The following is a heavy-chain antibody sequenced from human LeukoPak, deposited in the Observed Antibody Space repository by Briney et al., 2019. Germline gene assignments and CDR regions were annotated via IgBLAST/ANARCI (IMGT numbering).Heavy chain of an antibody. Sequence: GASVKVSCKVSGYTLTELSMHWVRQAPGQGLEWMGWINPYSGGTNYAQKFQGRVTMTRDTSTSTAYIELSRLTSDDTAVYYCARPYCSGGSCHDYFDYWGQGTLVTVSS. CDR2: INPYSGGT. CDR3: ARPYCSGGSCHDYFDY. D-gene: IGHD2-15*01. V-gene: IGHV1-2*02. J-gene: IGHJ4*02. CDR1: GYTLTELS.